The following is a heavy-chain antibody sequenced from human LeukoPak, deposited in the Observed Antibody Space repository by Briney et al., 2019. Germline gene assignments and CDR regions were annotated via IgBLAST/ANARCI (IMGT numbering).Heavy chain of an antibody. Sequence: SVKVSCKASGGTFSSYAISWVRQAPGQGLEWMGRIIPILGIANYAQKFQGKVTITADKSTSTAYMELSSLRSEDTAVYYCASPNSGSYFDYWGQGTLVTVSS. CDR1: GGTFSSYA. J-gene: IGHJ4*02. CDR3: ASPNSGSYFDY. V-gene: IGHV1-69*04. D-gene: IGHD1-26*01. CDR2: IIPILGIA.